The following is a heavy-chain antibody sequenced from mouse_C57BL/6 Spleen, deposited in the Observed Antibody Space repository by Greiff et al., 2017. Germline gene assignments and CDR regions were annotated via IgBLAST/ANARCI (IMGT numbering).Heavy chain of an antibody. D-gene: IGHD2-4*01. CDR1: GYSITSGYY. Sequence: EVQLVESGPGLVKPSQSLSLTCSVTGYSITSGYYWNWIRQFPGNKLEWMGYISYDGSNNYNPSLKNRISITRDTSKNQFFLKLNSVTTEDTATYDCARESYDYEGEGAMDYWGQGTSVTVSS. CDR2: ISYDGSN. V-gene: IGHV3-6*01. J-gene: IGHJ4*01. CDR3: ARESYDYEGEGAMDY.